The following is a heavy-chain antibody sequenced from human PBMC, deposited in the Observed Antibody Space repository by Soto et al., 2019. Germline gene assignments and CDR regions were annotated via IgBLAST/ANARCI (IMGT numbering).Heavy chain of an antibody. CDR2: ISSSGSTI. J-gene: IGHJ6*03. V-gene: IGHV3-11*01. D-gene: IGHD3-3*01. CDR1: GFTFSDYY. Sequence: GGSLRLSCAASGFTFSDYYMSWIRQAPGKGLEWVSYISSSGSTIYYADSVKGRFTISRDNAKNSLYLQMNSLRAEDTAVYYCARDFWSGYNYYYMDVWGKGTTVTVSS. CDR3: ARDFWSGYNYYYMDV.